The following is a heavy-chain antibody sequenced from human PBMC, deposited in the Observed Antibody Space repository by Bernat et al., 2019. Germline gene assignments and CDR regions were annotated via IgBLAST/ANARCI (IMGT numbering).Heavy chain of an antibody. CDR2: IYHSGST. D-gene: IGHD1-7*01. V-gene: IGHV4-30-2*01. CDR1: GGSISSGGYS. J-gene: IGHJ4*02. Sequence: QVQLQESGPGLVKPSQTLSLTCAVSGGSISSGGYSWSWIRQPPGKGLEWIGYIYHSGSTYYNPSLKSRVTISVDRSKNQFSLKLSSVTAADTAVYYCARVNNWNYAVDYWGQGTLVTVSS. CDR3: ARVNNWNYAVDY.